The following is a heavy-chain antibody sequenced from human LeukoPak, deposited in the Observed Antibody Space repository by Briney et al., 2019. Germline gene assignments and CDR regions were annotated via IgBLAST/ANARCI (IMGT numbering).Heavy chain of an antibody. Sequence: GGSLRLSCAVSGLTFSVYSMNWVRQAPGKGLEWISYINSSSSGVYHADSVKGRFTISRDNAKNTLYLQMNSLRSEDTAVYYCARDHYFDTSGYSRSQDYWGQGTLVTVSP. CDR1: GLTFSVYS. D-gene: IGHD3-22*01. J-gene: IGHJ4*02. CDR3: ARDHYFDTSGYSRSQDY. CDR2: INSSSSGV. V-gene: IGHV3-48*01.